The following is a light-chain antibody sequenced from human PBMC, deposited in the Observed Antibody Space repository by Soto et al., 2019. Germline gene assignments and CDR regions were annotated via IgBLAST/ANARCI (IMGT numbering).Light chain of an antibody. J-gene: IGKJ2*01. CDR2: GAF. CDR3: QQYYNWPST. V-gene: IGKV3-15*01. CDR1: QSVSNN. Sequence: EIVMTQSPDTLSVSPGERATLSCRASQSVSNNLAWYQQRPGQAPRLLISGAFTRAAGLPARFSGGRSGTEYFPPIISRQSDDVVVSFCQQYYNWPSTFGQGTKLEIK.